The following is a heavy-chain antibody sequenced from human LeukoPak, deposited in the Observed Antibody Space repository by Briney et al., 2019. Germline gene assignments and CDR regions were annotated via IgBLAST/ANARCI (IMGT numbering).Heavy chain of an antibody. CDR2: TYYRSKWYN. CDR1: GDSVSSNSAA. D-gene: IGHD6-19*01. Sequence: SQTLSLTCAISGDSVSSNSAAWNWIRQSPSGGLEWLGRTYYRSKWYNDYAVSVKSRITINPDTSKNQFSLQLNSVTPEDTAVYYCARAGLKAAVASWVMDVWGKGTTVTVSS. J-gene: IGHJ6*03. V-gene: IGHV6-1*01. CDR3: ARAGLKAAVASWVMDV.